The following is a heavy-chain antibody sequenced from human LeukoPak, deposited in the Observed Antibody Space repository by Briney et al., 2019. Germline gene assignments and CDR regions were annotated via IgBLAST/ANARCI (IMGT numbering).Heavy chain of an antibody. Sequence: PSETLSLTCTVSGGSISSYYWSWIRQPPGKGLEWIGYIYYSGSTNYNPSLKSRVTISVDTSKNQFSLKLSSVTAADTAVYYCARGYYDILTGYYPWYYYYYMDVWGKGTTVTISS. J-gene: IGHJ6*03. D-gene: IGHD3-9*01. CDR3: ARGYYDILTGYYPWYYYYYMDV. V-gene: IGHV4-59*01. CDR2: IYYSGST. CDR1: GGSISSYY.